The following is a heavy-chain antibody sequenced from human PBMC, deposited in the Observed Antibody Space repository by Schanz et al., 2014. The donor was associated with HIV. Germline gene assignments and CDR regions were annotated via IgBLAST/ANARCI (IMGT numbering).Heavy chain of an antibody. CDR2: INPKIGTV. CDR1: GYTFTSQY. CDR3: AREDMDRGGLY. J-gene: IGHJ4*02. V-gene: IGHV1-46*01. Sequence: QVQLVQSGAEVKKPGASVKVSCKASGYTFTSQYMHWVRQAPGQGLEWVGVINPKIGTVTYGHRVQGRVTMTRDTSTSTVYMDLSSLISEDTALYFCAREDMDRGGLYWGQGTLVTVSS. D-gene: IGHD3-10*01.